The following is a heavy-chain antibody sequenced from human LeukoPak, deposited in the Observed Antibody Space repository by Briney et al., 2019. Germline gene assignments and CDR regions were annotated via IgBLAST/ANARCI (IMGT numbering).Heavy chain of an antibody. CDR2: IIPIFGTA. J-gene: IGHJ6*03. CDR1: GYTFTGYY. CDR3: ARELRFLEWLPHYYYYYMDV. Sequence: ASVKVSCKASGYTFTGYYMHWVRQAPGQGLEWMGRIIPIFGTANYAQKFQGRVTITTDESTSTAYMELSSLRSEDTAVYYCARELRFLEWLPHYYYYYMDVWGKGTTVTVSS. D-gene: IGHD3-3*01. V-gene: IGHV1-69*05.